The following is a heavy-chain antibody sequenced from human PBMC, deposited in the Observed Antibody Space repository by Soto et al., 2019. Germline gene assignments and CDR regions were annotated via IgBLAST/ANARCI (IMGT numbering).Heavy chain of an antibody. CDR2: INPSGGST. J-gene: IGHJ6*02. Sequence: ASVKVSCKASGYTFTSYYMHWVRKAPGQGLEWMGIINPSGGSTSYAQKFQGRVTMTRDTSTSTVYMELSSLRSEDTAVYYCARDGIAAAGTLYYYYGMDVWGQGTTVTVSS. CDR3: ARDGIAAAGTLYYYYGMDV. CDR1: GYTFTSYY. V-gene: IGHV1-46*01. D-gene: IGHD6-13*01.